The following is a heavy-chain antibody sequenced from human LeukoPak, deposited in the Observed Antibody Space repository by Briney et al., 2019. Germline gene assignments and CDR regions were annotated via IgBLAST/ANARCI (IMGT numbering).Heavy chain of an antibody. CDR1: GLTFSSYA. Sequence: GGSLRLSCAASGLTFSSYAMSWVRQAPGKGLEWVSVISGSGGGTYYADSVKGRFTISRDNSENTLPLQMNSLRAEDTAVYYCAKGDSSGYYYSYFDYWGQGALVTVSS. V-gene: IGHV3-23*01. CDR2: ISGSGGGT. D-gene: IGHD3-22*01. CDR3: AKGDSSGYYYSYFDY. J-gene: IGHJ4*02.